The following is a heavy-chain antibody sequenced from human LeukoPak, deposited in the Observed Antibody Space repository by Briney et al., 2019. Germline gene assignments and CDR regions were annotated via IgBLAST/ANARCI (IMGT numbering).Heavy chain of an antibody. CDR3: ARDQGSAWWAY. V-gene: IGHV3-21*01. CDR2: ISSSSSSI. Sequence: PGGSLRLSCAASGFTFRSYNFHWVRQAPGKGLEWVSFISSSSSSIYYADSVKGRFTISRDNAKNSLYLQVNSLRAEDTAVYYCARDQGSAWWAYWGQGTLVTVSS. J-gene: IGHJ4*02. CDR1: GFTFRSYN. D-gene: IGHD6-19*01.